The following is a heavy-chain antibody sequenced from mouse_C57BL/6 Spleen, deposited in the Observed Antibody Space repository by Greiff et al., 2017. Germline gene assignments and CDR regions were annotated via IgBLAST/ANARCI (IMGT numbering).Heavy chain of an antibody. CDR1: GFTFSDYY. CDR3: ARNPGYFDV. CDR2: INYDGSST. Sequence: EVQRVESEGGLVQPGSSMKLSCTASGFTFSDYYMAWVRQVPEKGLEWVANINYDGSSTYYLDSLKSRFIISRDNAKNILYLQMSSLKSEDTATYYCARNPGYFDVWGTGTTVTVSS. V-gene: IGHV5-16*01. J-gene: IGHJ1*03.